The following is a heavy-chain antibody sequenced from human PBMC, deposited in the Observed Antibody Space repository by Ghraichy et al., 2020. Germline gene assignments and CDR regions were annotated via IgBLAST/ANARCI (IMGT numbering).Heavy chain of an antibody. CDR1: GFTFSSYA. V-gene: IGHV3-23*01. CDR2: ISGSGGSP. Sequence: GGSLRLSCAASGFTFSSYAMSWVRQAPGKGLEWVSAISGSGGSPYYADSVKGRFTISRDNSKNTLYLQMNSLRAEDTAVYYCAKDVWGRSSGSFGDWGQGTLVTVS. CDR3: AKDVWGRSSGSFGD. D-gene: IGHD3-22*01. J-gene: IGHJ4*02.